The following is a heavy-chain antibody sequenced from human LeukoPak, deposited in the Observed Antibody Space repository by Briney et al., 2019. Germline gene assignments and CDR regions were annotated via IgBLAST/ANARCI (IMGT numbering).Heavy chain of an antibody. D-gene: IGHD4-11*01. Sequence: ASVKVSRKASGYTFTGYYMHWVGQAPGQGLEGMGWINPNSGGTNYAQKFQGRVTMTRDTSISTAYMELSRLRSDDTAVYYCAREDYLGYFDYWGQGTLVTVSS. V-gene: IGHV1-2*02. CDR3: AREDYLGYFDY. J-gene: IGHJ4*02. CDR1: GYTFTGYY. CDR2: INPNSGGT.